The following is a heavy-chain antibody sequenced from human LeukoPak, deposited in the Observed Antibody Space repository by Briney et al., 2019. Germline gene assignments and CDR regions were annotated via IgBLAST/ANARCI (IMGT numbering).Heavy chain of an antibody. D-gene: IGHD3-10*01. J-gene: IGHJ4*02. CDR2: IKSKTDRETT. CDR1: GFTFTNAW. CDR3: TTDLGTYYHGSQRLIPIDY. Sequence: GGSLRLSCVDSGFTFTNAWMSWVRQAPGKGLEWIGRIKSKTDRETTNYAEPVRGRFTISRDDSKSAVYLQMNSLKIGDTAVYYCTTDLGTYYHGSQRLIPIDYWGQGTLVTVSS. V-gene: IGHV3-15*01.